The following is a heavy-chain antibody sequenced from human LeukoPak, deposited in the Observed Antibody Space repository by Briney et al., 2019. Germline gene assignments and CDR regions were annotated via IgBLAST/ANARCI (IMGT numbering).Heavy chain of an antibody. V-gene: IGHV7-4-1*02. CDR2: INTNTGNP. J-gene: IGHJ4*02. D-gene: IGHD3-10*01. CDR1: GYSFTNYA. Sequence: ASVKVSCKASGYSFTNYAMNWVRQAPGQGLEWMGWINTNTGNPTYARAFKGRIVLSLDTSVSTAYLQISSLKAEDTAIYYCAREEYYGSGSFPIDYWGQGTLVTVSS. CDR3: AREEYYGSGSFPIDY.